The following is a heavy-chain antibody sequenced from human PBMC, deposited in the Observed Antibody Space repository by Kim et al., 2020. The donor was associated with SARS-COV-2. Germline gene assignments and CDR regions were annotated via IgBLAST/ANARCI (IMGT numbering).Heavy chain of an antibody. Sequence: SETLSLTCTVSGGSVSSSNYYWGWIRQPPGKGLEWIGNIYYTGDTYYNPSLKSRVTISVDTSKNHFSLKLSSLTAAATAVYYCARLGYSSSSRLFDPWGQGTLVTVSS. CDR1: GGSVSSSNYY. V-gene: IGHV4-39*02. D-gene: IGHD6-6*01. CDR2: IYYTGDT. J-gene: IGHJ5*02. CDR3: ARLGYSSSSRLFDP.